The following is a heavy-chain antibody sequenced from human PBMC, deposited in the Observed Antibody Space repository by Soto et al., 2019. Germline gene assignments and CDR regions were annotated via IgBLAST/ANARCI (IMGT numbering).Heavy chain of an antibody. CDR2: IYDSGST. J-gene: IGHJ6*03. D-gene: IGHD2-2*01. CDR3: AGRDCSGTNCYYLDYYYMDV. V-gene: IGHV4-59*08. Sequence: QVQLQESGPGLVRPSETLSLTCTVSGGSFSSYYWTWIRQSPGKGLAWIGYIYDSGSTDYNPSLRGRLAISIDTSKNQFSLRLNSMTAADTAVYYCAGRDCSGTNCYYLDYYYMDVWGKGTTVTVSS. CDR1: GGSFSSYY.